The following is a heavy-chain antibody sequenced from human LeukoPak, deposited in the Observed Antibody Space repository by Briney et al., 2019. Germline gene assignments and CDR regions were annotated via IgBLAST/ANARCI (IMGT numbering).Heavy chain of an antibody. CDR1: GFTFSNYW. CDR2: IKEDGSEK. CDR3: ASGRQLGY. J-gene: IGHJ4*02. Sequence: GGSLRLSCAASGFTFSNYWMSWVHQAPGKGLEWVANIKEDGSEKYYVDSVKGRFTISRDNARNSLYLQMNSLRAEDTAVYYCASGRQLGYWGQGTLVTVSS. V-gene: IGHV3-7*01. D-gene: IGHD6-13*01.